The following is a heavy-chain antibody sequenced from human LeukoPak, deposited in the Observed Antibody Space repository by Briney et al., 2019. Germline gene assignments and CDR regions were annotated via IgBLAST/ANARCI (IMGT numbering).Heavy chain of an antibody. Sequence: NASETLSLTCTVSGGSISSYYWSWIRQPPGKGLEWIGYIYYSGSTNYNPSLKSRVTISVDTSKNQFSLKVSSVTAADTAVYYCARRGSGSYYHSYYFDYWGQGTLVTVSS. CDR2: IYYSGST. V-gene: IGHV4-59*12. D-gene: IGHD3-10*01. CDR3: ARRGSGSYYHSYYFDY. CDR1: GGSISSYY. J-gene: IGHJ4*02.